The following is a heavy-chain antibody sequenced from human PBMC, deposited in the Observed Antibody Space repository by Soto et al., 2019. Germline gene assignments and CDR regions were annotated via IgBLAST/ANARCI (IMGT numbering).Heavy chain of an antibody. Sequence: EVQLVESGGGLVQPGGSLRLSCAASGFTFSTYWMTWVRQPPGKGLEWVANMDQDGSERYYVDSVRGQFTVSRDNAKNSLYLQMNSLRAEDTAVYYCVCGGNFFIYWGQGTLVTVSP. CDR1: GFTFSTYW. V-gene: IGHV3-7*01. CDR3: VCGGNFFIY. CDR2: MDQDGSER. D-gene: IGHD3-16*01. J-gene: IGHJ4*02.